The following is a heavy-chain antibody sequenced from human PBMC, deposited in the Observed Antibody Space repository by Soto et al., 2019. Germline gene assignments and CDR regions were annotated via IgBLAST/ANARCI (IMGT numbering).Heavy chain of an antibody. J-gene: IGHJ6*02. CDR3: ARVGSYGLYYYYYYGMDV. Sequence: SVKVSCKASGYTFTSYAISWVRQAPGQGLEWMGGIIPIFGTANYAQKFQGRVTITADESTSTAYMELSSLRSEDTAVYYCARVGSYGLYYYYYYGMDVWGQGTTVTVSS. V-gene: IGHV1-69*13. CDR1: GYTFTSYA. CDR2: IIPIFGTA. D-gene: IGHD5-18*01.